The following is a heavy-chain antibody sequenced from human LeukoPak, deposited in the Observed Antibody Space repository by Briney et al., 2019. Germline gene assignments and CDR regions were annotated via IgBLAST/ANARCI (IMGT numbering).Heavy chain of an antibody. CDR1: GGSLSSSSFY. V-gene: IGHV4-39*01. D-gene: IGHD3-9*01. CDR2: MYYSGTT. CDR3: TRGSNDVLTGYSTLGEF. J-gene: IGHJ1*01. Sequence: SETLSLTCTVSGGSLSSSSFYWGWIRQAPGKGLEWVASMYYSGTTYYNPSLKSRVTISADTSKKRFSLKLRSVTAADTAVYYCTRGSNDVLTGYSTLGEFWGQGTLVIVSS.